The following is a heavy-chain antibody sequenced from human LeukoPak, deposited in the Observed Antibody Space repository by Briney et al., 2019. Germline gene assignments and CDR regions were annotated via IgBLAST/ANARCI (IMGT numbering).Heavy chain of an antibody. CDR3: ARDGDGMTTVTSGFDY. V-gene: IGHV3-33*08. CDR1: GFTFSSYA. CDR2: IWYDGSNK. J-gene: IGHJ4*02. D-gene: IGHD4-17*01. Sequence: GGFLRLSCAASGFTFSSYAMSWVRQAPGKGLEWVAVIWYDGSNKYYADSVKGRFTISRDNSKNTLYLQMNSLRAEDTAVYYCARDGDGMTTVTSGFDYWGQGTLVTVSS.